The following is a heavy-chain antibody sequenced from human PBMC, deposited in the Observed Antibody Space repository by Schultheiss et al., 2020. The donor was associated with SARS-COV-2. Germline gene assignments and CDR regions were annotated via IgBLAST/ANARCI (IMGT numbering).Heavy chain of an antibody. Sequence: SQTLSLTCAVYGGSFSGYYWSWIRQPPGKGLEWIGEINHSGSTNYNPSLKSRVTISVDTSKNQFSLKLSSVTAADTALYYCAKSSGSYTGGMDVWGQGTTVTVSS. CDR3: AKSSGSYTGGMDV. CDR1: GGSFSGYY. D-gene: IGHD3-10*01. V-gene: IGHV4-34*01. CDR2: INHSGST. J-gene: IGHJ6*02.